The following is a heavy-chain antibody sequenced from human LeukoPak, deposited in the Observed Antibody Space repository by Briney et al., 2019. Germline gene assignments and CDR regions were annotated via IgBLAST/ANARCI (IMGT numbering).Heavy chain of an antibody. CDR1: GFTFSSYG. Sequence: GGSLRLSCAASGFTFSSYGMHWVRQAPGKGLEWVAVISYDGSNKYYADSVKSRFTISRDNSKNTLYLQMTSLRAEDTAVYYCAKLYSSGWYSETDYYYGMDVWGQGTTVTVSS. J-gene: IGHJ6*02. D-gene: IGHD6-19*01. CDR2: ISYDGSNK. CDR3: AKLYSSGWYSETDYYYGMDV. V-gene: IGHV3-30*18.